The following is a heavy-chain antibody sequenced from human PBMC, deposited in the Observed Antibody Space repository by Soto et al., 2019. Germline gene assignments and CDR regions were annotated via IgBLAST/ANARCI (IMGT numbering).Heavy chain of an antibody. Sequence: SETLSLTCTVSGASIRSTDYYWSWIRQAPGKGLEWIGYVYYTGSTYYNPSLMSRLTISVDTSKNQFSLKLTSVTAVETAVYYCVRTARQGAVAPHWFDRWGQGTQVTVSS. CDR2: VYYTGST. D-gene: IGHD2-21*02. CDR1: GASIRSTDYY. V-gene: IGHV4-30-4*01. CDR3: VRTARQGAVAPHWFDR. J-gene: IGHJ5*02.